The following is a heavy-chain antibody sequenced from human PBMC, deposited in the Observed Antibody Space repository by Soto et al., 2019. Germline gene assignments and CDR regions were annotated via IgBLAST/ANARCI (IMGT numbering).Heavy chain of an antibody. Sequence: ASVKVSCKASGYTYTSYAIHWVRQAPGQRLEWMGWINAGNGNTKYSQKFQGRVIITRDTSAGTAYMELRSLRSEDTAVYYCATPIVAFYWGQGTLVTVSS. V-gene: IGHV1-3*01. CDR1: GYTYTSYA. D-gene: IGHD5-12*01. CDR2: INAGNGNT. J-gene: IGHJ4*02. CDR3: ATPIVAFY.